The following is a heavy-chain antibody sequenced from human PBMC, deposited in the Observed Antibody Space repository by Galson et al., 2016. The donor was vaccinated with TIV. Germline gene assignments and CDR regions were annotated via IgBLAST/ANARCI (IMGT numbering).Heavy chain of an antibody. D-gene: IGHD1-1*01. CDR2: INYSGNT. Sequence: SETLSLTCSVSGGSLTSSDSYWGWIRQPPGKGLEWIGSINYSGNTYYNPSLQSRVTISVDTSKNQFSLKLSSVTAADTAVYYCARVLRTGSNPGVNWGQGTLVTVSS. CDR3: ARVLRTGSNPGVN. CDR1: GGSLTSSDSY. J-gene: IGHJ4*02. V-gene: IGHV4-39*07.